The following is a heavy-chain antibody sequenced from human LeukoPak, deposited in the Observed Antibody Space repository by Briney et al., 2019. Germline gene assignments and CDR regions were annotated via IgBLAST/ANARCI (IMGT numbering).Heavy chain of an antibody. CDR3: ARGGGSWLTDGSYYFDY. D-gene: IGHD2-2*03. V-gene: IGHV6-1*01. CDR2: TYYRSKWYN. J-gene: IGHJ4*02. CDR1: GDSVSSNSAA. Sequence: SQTLSLTCAISGDSVSSNSAAWNWIRQSPSRGLEWLGRTYYRSKWYNDYAVSVKSRITINPDTSKNQFSLQLNSVTPEDTAVYYCARGGGSWLTDGSYYFDYWGQGTLVTVSS.